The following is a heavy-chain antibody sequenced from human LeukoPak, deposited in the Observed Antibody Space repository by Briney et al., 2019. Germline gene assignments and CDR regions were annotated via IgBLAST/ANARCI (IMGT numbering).Heavy chain of an antibody. CDR1: GFTFSSYS. V-gene: IGHV3-30*18. J-gene: IGHJ4*02. CDR3: AKGTNPPGGYVFNFDY. CDR2: ISYDGSNK. Sequence: GGSLRLSCAASGFTFSSYSMNWVRQAPGKGLEWVAVISYDGSNKYYADSVKGRFTISRDNSKNTLYLQMNSLRAEDTAVYYCAKGTNPPGGYVFNFDYWGQGTLVTASS. D-gene: IGHD1-26*01.